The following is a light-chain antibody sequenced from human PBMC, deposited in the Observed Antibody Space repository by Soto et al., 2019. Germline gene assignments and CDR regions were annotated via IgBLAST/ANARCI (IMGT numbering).Light chain of an antibody. V-gene: IGLV2-23*02. J-gene: IGLJ3*02. CDR2: EVD. Sequence: QSALTQPASVSGSPGQSITISCTVTSSDVGTYNLVSWYQQHPGKAPKLIIFEVDKRPSGVSDRFSGSKSGNRASLTISGLQAEDEADYYCCSYASSITWVFGGGTELTVL. CDR3: CSYASSITWV. CDR1: SSDVGTYNL.